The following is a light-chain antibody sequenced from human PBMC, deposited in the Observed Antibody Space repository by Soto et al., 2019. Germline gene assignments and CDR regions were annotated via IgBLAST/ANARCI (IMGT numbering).Light chain of an antibody. CDR1: QTTSGW. V-gene: IGKV1-5*03. Sequence: DIQMTQSPSTLSASVGDRVTITCRASQTTSGWLAWYQQKPGKAPKLLIYKASILESGVPSRFSGSRSGTEFTLTISPLQPDDFATYSCQQFDTSPPTFGGGTKGEI. CDR2: KAS. CDR3: QQFDTSPPT. J-gene: IGKJ4*01.